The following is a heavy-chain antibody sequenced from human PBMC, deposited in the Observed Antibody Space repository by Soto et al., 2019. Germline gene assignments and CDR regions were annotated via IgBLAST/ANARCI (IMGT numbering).Heavy chain of an antibody. Sequence: QVQLVESGGGVVQPGRSLRLSCAASGFTFSSYAMHWVRQAPGKGLEWVAVISYDGSNKYYADSVKGRFTISRDNSKNTLYLQMNSLTAEDTAVYYCARAPNLFTGLDYWGQGTLVTVSS. CDR1: GFTFSSYA. D-gene: IGHD2-21*01. CDR2: ISYDGSNK. CDR3: ARAPNLFTGLDY. V-gene: IGHV3-30-3*01. J-gene: IGHJ4*02.